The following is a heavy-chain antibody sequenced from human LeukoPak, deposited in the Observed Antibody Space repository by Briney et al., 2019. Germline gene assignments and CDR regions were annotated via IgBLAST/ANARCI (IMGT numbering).Heavy chain of an antibody. CDR1: GYIFTTYW. J-gene: IGHJ4*02. D-gene: IGHD6-6*01. V-gene: IGHV5-51*01. Sequence: GESLKISCQISGYIFTTYWIAWVRQLPGKGLEWMGVIYPADSDTKYSPSFQGQVTFSVDKSISTVYLQWNSLKASDTAIYYCARRPAFYFDYWGQGTLVTVSS. CDR3: ARRPAFYFDY. CDR2: IYPADSDT.